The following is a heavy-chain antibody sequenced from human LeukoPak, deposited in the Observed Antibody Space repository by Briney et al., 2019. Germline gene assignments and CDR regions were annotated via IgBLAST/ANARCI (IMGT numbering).Heavy chain of an antibody. D-gene: IGHD2-8*01. CDR2: ISGSGGST. CDR1: GFTFSSYA. CDR3: AKDRGVYTLDX. Sequence: PAGGSLRLSCAASGFTFSSYAMSWVRQAPGKGREWVSAISGSGGSTYYADSVKGRFTISRDNSKNTLYLQMNSLRAEDTAVYYCAKDRGVYTLDXXXQGTLVTVSS. J-gene: IGHJ4*02. V-gene: IGHV3-23*01.